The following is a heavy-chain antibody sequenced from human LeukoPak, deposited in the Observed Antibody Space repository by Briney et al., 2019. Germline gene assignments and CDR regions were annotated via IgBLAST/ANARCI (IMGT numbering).Heavy chain of an antibody. CDR1: GGSISSSNYY. CDR2: GYYSGTT. D-gene: IGHD3-3*01. V-gene: IGHV4-39*01. J-gene: IGHJ4*02. CDR3: ASQRSGYSFDY. Sequence: PSETLSLTCTVSGGSISSSNYYWAWIRQPPGKGLEWIGRGYYSGTTFYNPSLKSRLTVSVDVSKNQFSLKLSSVTAADTAAYYCASQRSGYSFDYWGQGILITVSS.